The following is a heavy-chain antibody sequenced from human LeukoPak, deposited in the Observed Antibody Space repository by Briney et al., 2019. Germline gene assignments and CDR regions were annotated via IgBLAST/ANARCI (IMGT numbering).Heavy chain of an antibody. CDR2: ISGSGGST. CDR3: AKGVGAVAGYYYYYYMDV. D-gene: IGHD6-19*01. J-gene: IGHJ6*03. Sequence: GGSLRLSCAASGFTFSSYAMSWVRQAPGKGLEWVSAISGSGGSTYYADSVKGRFTISRDNSKNTLYLQMNSLRAEDTAVYYCAKGVGAVAGYYYYYYMDVWGKGTTVTVSS. CDR1: GFTFSSYA. V-gene: IGHV3-23*01.